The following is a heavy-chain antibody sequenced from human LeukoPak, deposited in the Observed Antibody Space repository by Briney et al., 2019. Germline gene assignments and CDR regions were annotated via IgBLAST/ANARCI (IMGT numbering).Heavy chain of an antibody. CDR2: INPSGGST. V-gene: IGHV1-46*01. CDR3: ARDGIAVTMVRGVIPSMDV. Sequence: ASVKVSCKASGYTFTSYYMHWVRQAPGQGLEWMGIINPSGGSTSYAQKFQGRVTMTRDTSTSIVYMELSSLRSEDTAVYYCARDGIAVTMVRGVIPSMDVWGQGTTVTVSS. J-gene: IGHJ6*02. CDR1: GYTFTSYY. D-gene: IGHD3-10*01.